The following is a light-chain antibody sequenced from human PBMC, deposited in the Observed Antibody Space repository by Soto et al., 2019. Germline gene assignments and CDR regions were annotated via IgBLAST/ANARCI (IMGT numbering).Light chain of an antibody. Sequence: IHITQSPSTLSASTVDRVTITCRASQGISSYLAWYQQKPGKAPKLLIYAASTLQSGVPSRFSGSGSGTDFTLTISCLQSEDFATYYCQQYYSYPITFGQGTRLEIK. CDR1: QGISSY. CDR2: AAS. J-gene: IGKJ5*01. CDR3: QQYYSYPIT. V-gene: IGKV1-8*01.